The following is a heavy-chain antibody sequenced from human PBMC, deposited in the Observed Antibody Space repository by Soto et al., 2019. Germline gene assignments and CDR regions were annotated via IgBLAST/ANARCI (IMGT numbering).Heavy chain of an antibody. CDR3: ARGWGYFDSSGFPYLYAMDV. CDR2: ISYDGSNK. Sequence: GGSLRLSCAASGFTFSSYAMHWVRQAPGKWLEWVAVISYDGSNKYYADSVKGRFTISRDNSKNTLYLQMNSLRAEDTAVYYCARGWGYFDSSGFPYLYAMDVWGQGTTVNVSS. D-gene: IGHD3-22*01. V-gene: IGHV3-30-3*01. CDR1: GFTFSSYA. J-gene: IGHJ6*02.